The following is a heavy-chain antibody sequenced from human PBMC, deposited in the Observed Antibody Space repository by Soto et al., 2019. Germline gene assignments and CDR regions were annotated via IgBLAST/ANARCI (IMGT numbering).Heavy chain of an antibody. CDR1: GYTFTGYY. D-gene: IGHD4-17*01. J-gene: IGHJ4*02. V-gene: IGHV1-2*04. CDR3: ARGSSTDPNNFDY. CDR2: INPNSGGT. Sequence: ASVKVSFKASGYTFTGYYMHWVRQAPGQGLEWMGWINPNSGGTNYPQKFQGWVTMTRDTSISTPYRELSRLRSDDTSVYYCARGSSTDPNNFDYWGQGTLVTVSS.